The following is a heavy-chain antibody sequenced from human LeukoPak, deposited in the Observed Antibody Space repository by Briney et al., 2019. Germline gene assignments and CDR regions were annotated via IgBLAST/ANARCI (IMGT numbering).Heavy chain of an antibody. CDR3: ARHSSGWYYFEY. J-gene: IGHJ4*02. Sequence: SETLSLTCAVSGYSISSGYYWGWIRQPPGKGLEWIGSIYHSGTTYYNPSLNSRLTISVDTSNNQFSLKLSSVTAADTAIYYCARHSSGWYYFEYWGQGTLVTVSS. V-gene: IGHV4-38-2*01. D-gene: IGHD6-19*01. CDR1: GYSISSGYY. CDR2: IYHSGTT.